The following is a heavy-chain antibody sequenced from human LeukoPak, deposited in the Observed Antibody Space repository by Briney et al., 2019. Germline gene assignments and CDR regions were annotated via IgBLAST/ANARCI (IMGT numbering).Heavy chain of an antibody. D-gene: IGHD6-13*01. CDR2: IYHSGST. V-gene: IGHV4-4*02. CDR3: ARAVYDSSSWPYSYYYGMDV. Sequence: PSETLSLTCAVSGGSISSSNWWSWVRQPPGKGLEWIGEIYHSGSTNYNPSLKSRVTISVDKSKNQFSLKLSSVTAADTAVYYCARAVYDSSSWPYSYYYGMDVWGQGTTVTVSS. CDR1: GGSISSSNW. J-gene: IGHJ6*02.